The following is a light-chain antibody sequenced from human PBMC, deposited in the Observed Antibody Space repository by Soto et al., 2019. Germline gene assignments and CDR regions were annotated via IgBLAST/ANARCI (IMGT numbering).Light chain of an antibody. Sequence: DIQMTQSPSSLSASVGDSVTITCRTSQHVDRYLSWYQQIPGRAPKLLIYSASSLVSGVPPRFRGSASGTEFTLSISSLQREDFATYFCQQSSNIPWTVGQGTKVEMK. J-gene: IGKJ1*01. CDR3: QQSSNIPWT. V-gene: IGKV1-39*01. CDR2: SAS. CDR1: QHVDRY.